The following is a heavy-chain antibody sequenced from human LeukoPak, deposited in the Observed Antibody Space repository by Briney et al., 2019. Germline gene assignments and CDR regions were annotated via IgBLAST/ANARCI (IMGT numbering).Heavy chain of an antibody. J-gene: IGHJ4*02. D-gene: IGHD3-22*01. Sequence: PGGSLRLSCAASGSTFGSYAMSWVRQAPGKGLEWVSAISGSGGSTYYADSVKGRFTISRDNSKNTLYLQMNSLRAEDTAVYYCARVKTMIVVVRLFDYWGQGTLVTVSS. CDR2: ISGSGGST. CDR3: ARVKTMIVVVRLFDY. CDR1: GSTFGSYA. V-gene: IGHV3-23*01.